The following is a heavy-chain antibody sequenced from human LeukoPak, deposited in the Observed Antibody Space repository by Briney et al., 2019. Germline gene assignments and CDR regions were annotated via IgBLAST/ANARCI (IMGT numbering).Heavy chain of an antibody. CDR3: ANIRTRGAVAVLD. D-gene: IGHD6-19*01. V-gene: IGHV4-39*01. Sequence: SETLSLTCTVSGGSISSSSYYWGWIRQPPGRGLEWIGSIYYSGSTYYNPSLKSRVTISVDTSKNQFSLKLSSVTAADTAVYYCANIRTRGAVAVLDWGQGTLVTVSS. CDR2: IYYSGST. CDR1: GGSISSSSYY. J-gene: IGHJ4*02.